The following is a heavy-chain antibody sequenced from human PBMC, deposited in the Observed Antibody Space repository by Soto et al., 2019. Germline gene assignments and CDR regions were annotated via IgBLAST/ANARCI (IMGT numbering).Heavy chain of an antibody. J-gene: IGHJ4*02. CDR3: ARLSSRHWVDY. CDR2: LYSNVGI. Sequence: PSETLSLTCTVSGSSISSSGYYWGWFRQPPGRGLEWIGSLYSNVGIYYNPSLKSRVTISADTSANQFSLMVNSVTAADTAIYYCARLSSRHWVDYWGQGTLVTVSS. CDR1: GSSISSSGYY. D-gene: IGHD3-16*01. V-gene: IGHV4-39*01.